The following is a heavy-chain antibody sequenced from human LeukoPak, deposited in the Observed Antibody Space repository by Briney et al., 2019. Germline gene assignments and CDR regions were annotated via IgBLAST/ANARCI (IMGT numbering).Heavy chain of an antibody. Sequence: GESLKISCKASGYSFTVYWIGWVRQMPGKGLEWMGIIYPGDSDTRYSPSFQGQVTISADKSISTAYLQWSSLKASDTAMYYCARRDYGSGSYYNVPRFDPWGQGTLVTVSS. J-gene: IGHJ5*02. D-gene: IGHD3-10*01. CDR2: IYPGDSDT. CDR1: GYSFTVYW. CDR3: ARRDYGSGSYYNVPRFDP. V-gene: IGHV5-51*01.